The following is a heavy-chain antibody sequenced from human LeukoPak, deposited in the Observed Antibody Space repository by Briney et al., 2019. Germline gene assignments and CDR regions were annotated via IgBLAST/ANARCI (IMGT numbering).Heavy chain of an antibody. CDR3: ARVGCSGGSCYTQYFHH. J-gene: IGHJ1*01. V-gene: IGHV3-53*01. D-gene: IGHD2-15*01. CDR1: GFSVSANY. CDR2: IYSGGRT. Sequence: SGGSLRLSCAASGFSVSANYMSWVRQAPGKGLEWVSLIYSGGRTEYTDSVKGRFTIYTDNSKNTLYLQMNSLRAEDTAVYYCARVGCSGGSCYTQYFHHWGQGTLVTVSP.